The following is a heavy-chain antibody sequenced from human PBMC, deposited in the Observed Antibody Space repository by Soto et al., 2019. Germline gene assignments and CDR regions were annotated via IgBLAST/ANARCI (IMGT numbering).Heavy chain of an antibody. CDR2: INPSGGST. CDR3: ARDGYCSGSSCYSSAFDI. Sequence: ASVKVSCKASGYTFTSYYMHWVRQAPGQGLEWMGIINPSGGSTSYAQKFQGRVTMTRDTSTSTVYMELSSLRSEDTAVYYCARDGYCSGSSCYSSAFDIWGQGTMVTVSS. CDR1: GYTFTSYY. V-gene: IGHV1-46*01. D-gene: IGHD2-15*01. J-gene: IGHJ3*02.